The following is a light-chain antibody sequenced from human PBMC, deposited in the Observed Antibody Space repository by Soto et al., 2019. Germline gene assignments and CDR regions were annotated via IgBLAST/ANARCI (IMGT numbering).Light chain of an antibody. CDR3: QQYDNWPPWT. CDR2: GAS. Sequence: EIVLTQSPATLSVSPGERATLSCRTSQSVNSHLAWYQHKPGQAPRLLIYGASARASGVPDRFSGSGSGTEYTLTITSLQSEDFAIYVWQQYDNWPPWTFGQGTKVEIK. J-gene: IGKJ1*01. CDR1: QSVNSH. V-gene: IGKV3-15*01.